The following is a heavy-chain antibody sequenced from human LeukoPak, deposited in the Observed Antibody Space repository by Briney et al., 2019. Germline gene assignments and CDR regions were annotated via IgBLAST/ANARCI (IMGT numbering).Heavy chain of an antibody. CDR1: GDSVPSNSAA. Sequence: SQTLSLTCVISGDSVPSNSAAWNWIRQSPSRGLEWLGRTYYDSQWYNDYAVSVKSRITINPDTSKNQFSLQLNSVTPEDTAVYYCARNYYGSGSYYVFDSWGQGTLVTVSS. V-gene: IGHV6-1*01. J-gene: IGHJ4*02. D-gene: IGHD3-10*01. CDR2: TYYDSQWYN. CDR3: ARNYYGSGSYYVFDS.